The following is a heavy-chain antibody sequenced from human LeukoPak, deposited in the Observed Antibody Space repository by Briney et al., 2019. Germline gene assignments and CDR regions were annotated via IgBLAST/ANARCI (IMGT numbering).Heavy chain of an antibody. J-gene: IGHJ5*02. CDR2: ISGSGGST. CDR3: AKGERITIFGVVIT. D-gene: IGHD3-3*01. V-gene: IGHV3-23*01. CDR1: GFIFRNFA. Sequence: GGSLRLSCATSGFIFRNFAMSWVRQAPGKGLEWVSAISGSGGSTYYADSVKGRFTISRDNSKNTLYLQMNSLRAEDTAVYYCAKGERITIFGVVITWGQGTLVTVSS.